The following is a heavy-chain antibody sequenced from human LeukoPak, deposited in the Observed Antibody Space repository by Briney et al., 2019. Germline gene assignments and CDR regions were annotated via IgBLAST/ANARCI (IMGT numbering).Heavy chain of an antibody. D-gene: IGHD2-8*02. CDR3: ARVSVVSYYFDY. Sequence: GGSLRLSCAASGFTVSGYWMTWVRQAPGKGLEWVANIKLDGSEKYYVDSVKGRFTICRDNAKNSLYLQMNRLRAEDTAVYYCARVSVVSYYFDYWGQGTLVTVSS. J-gene: IGHJ4*02. V-gene: IGHV3-7*01. CDR1: GFTVSGYW. CDR2: IKLDGSEK.